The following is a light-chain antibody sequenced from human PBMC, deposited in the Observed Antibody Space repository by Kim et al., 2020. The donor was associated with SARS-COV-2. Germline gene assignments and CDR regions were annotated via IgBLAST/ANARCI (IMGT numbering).Light chain of an antibody. Sequence: APGQTARSTCGGDNIGDYRVHWYQQKPGQAPLLVIYYDTDRPSGIPERFSGSNSGTTVTLTISSVEAGDEADYYCQVWHTGGDRVVFGGGTQLTVL. J-gene: IGLJ2*01. CDR2: YDT. CDR1: NIGDYR. CDR3: QVWHTGGDRVV. V-gene: IGLV3-21*01.